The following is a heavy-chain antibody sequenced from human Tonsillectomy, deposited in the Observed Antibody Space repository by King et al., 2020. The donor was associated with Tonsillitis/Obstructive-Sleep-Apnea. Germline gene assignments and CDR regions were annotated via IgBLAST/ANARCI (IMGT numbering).Heavy chain of an antibody. CDR3: TTHYNPSTIYDFWSGYYWVIV. J-gene: IGHJ6*02. D-gene: IGHD3-3*01. CDR1: GFTFSNAW. V-gene: IGHV3-15*07. Sequence: VQLVQSGGGLVKPGGSLRLSCAASGFTFSNAWMNWVRQAPGKGLEWVGRIKSKTDGGTTDYAAPVKGRFTISRDDSKNTLYLQMNSLKTEDTAVYYCTTHYNPSTIYDFWSGYYWVIVWGQGTTVTVSS. CDR2: IKSKTDGGTT.